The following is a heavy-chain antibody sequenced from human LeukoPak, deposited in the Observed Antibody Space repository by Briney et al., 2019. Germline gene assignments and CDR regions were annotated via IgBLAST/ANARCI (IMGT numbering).Heavy chain of an antibody. V-gene: IGHV3-23*01. Sequence: GGSETLFCPPSGSTSSSRLFTWPRQAPRQGLERVSSSSGSGGSTYYADSVKGRFTISSDNSKNTLYLQMNSRSGESPACVYRSKNPGSNKHTYSYFDISRARTPVSVSS. CDR2: SSGSGGST. J-gene: IGHJ2*01. CDR3: SKNPGSNKHTYSYFDI. D-gene: IGHD2-15*01. CDR1: GSTSSSRL.